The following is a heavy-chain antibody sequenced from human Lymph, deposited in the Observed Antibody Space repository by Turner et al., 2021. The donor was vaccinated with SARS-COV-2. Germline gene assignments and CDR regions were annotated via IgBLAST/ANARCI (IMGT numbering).Heavy chain of an antibody. V-gene: IGHV4-31*03. J-gene: IGHJ3*02. Sequence: QVQLQESGPGLVKPSQTLSLTCTVSGGSISSGGYYWSWIRQHPGKGLEWIGYIYYSGSSYYKPSLKSRVTISVDTSKNQFSLNLSSVTAADTAVYYCARFPVWGAFDIWGQGTMVTVSS. CDR2: IYYSGSS. CDR3: ARFPVWGAFDI. CDR1: GGSISSGGYY. D-gene: IGHD3-16*01.